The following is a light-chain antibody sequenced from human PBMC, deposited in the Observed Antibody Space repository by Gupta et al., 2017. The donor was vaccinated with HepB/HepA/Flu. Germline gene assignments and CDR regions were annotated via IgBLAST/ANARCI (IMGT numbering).Light chain of an antibody. CDR1: QTISSY. J-gene: IGKJ5*01. CDR3: QHTYNSPPFT. V-gene: IGKV1-39*01. CDR2: SAS. Sequence: DIQMTQSPSSLSASVGDRVTITCRASQTISSYLNWYQQKPGKAPNLLIHSASTLQSGVPSRFSGSGSGTDFTLTISSRQPEDFATYYCQHTYNSPPFTFGQGTRLDIK.